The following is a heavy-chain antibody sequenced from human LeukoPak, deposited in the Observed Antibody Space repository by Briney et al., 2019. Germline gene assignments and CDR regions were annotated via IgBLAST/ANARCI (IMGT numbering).Heavy chain of an antibody. Sequence: IPSETLSLTCAVYGGSFTGYYWSWIRQPPGKGLEWIGEINHSGSTNYNPSLKSRVTISGDTSKNQFSLKLSSVTAADTAVYYCARGFGSGSYYGYWGQGTLVTVSS. CDR3: ARGFGSGSYYGY. V-gene: IGHV4-34*01. J-gene: IGHJ4*02. D-gene: IGHD3-10*01. CDR2: INHSGST. CDR1: GGSFTGYY.